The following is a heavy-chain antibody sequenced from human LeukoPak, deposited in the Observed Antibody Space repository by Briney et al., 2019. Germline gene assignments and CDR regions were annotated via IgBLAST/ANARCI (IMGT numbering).Heavy chain of an antibody. V-gene: IGHV3-66*01. D-gene: IGHD3-10*01. Sequence: GGSLRLSCAASGFTFSSYGMSWVRQAPGKGLGWVSAIYSGGTTYYADSVKGRFTISRDTSKNTLYLQMNSLRAEDTAVYYCARDKFRGYFDYWGQGTLVTVSS. J-gene: IGHJ4*02. CDR2: IYSGGTT. CDR3: ARDKFRGYFDY. CDR1: GFTFSSYG.